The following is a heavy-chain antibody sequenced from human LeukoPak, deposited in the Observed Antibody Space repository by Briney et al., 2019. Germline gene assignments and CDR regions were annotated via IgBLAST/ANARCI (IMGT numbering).Heavy chain of an antibody. J-gene: IGHJ4*02. Sequence: PGGSLRLSCAASGFTFSSYAMSWVRQAPGKGLEWVSAISGSGGSTYYADSVKGRFTISRDNSKNTLYLQMNSLRAEDTAVYYCAKDHPSVLRFLEWLADAPKFDYWGQGTLVTVSS. CDR3: AKDHPSVLRFLEWLADAPKFDY. V-gene: IGHV3-23*01. D-gene: IGHD3-3*01. CDR1: GFTFSSYA. CDR2: ISGSGGST.